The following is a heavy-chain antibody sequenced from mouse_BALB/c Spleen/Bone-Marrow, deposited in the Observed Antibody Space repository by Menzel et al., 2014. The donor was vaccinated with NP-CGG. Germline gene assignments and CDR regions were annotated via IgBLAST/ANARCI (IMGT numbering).Heavy chain of an antibody. Sequence: EVMLVESGGGLVKPGGSLKLSCAASGFTFSSYGMSWVRQTPEKRLEWVATISGGGSYTYYPDSVKGRFTISRDSAKNNLYLQMSSLRSEDTALYYCARQNGNYGYYYAMDYWGQGTSVTVSS. CDR3: ARQNGNYGYYYAMDY. J-gene: IGHJ4*01. D-gene: IGHD2-1*01. CDR2: ISGGGSYT. V-gene: IGHV5-9-2*01. CDR1: GFTFSSYG.